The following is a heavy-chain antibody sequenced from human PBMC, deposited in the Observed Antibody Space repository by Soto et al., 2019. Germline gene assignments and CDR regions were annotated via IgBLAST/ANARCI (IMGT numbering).Heavy chain of an antibody. CDR3: AKGRYSSSPYYFDY. CDR1: GFTFSSYG. J-gene: IGHJ4*02. CDR2: ISYDGSNK. D-gene: IGHD6-6*01. Sequence: QVQLVESGGGVVQPGRSLRLSCAASGFTFSSYGMHWVRQAPGKGLEWVAVISYDGSNKYYADSVKGRFTISRDNSKNTLYLQMNSLRAEVTAVYYCAKGRYSSSPYYFDYWGQGTLVTVSS. V-gene: IGHV3-30*18.